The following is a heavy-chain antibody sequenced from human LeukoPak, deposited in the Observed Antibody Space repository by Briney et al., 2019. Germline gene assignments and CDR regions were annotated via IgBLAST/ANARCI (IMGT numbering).Heavy chain of an antibody. CDR1: GGSFSGYY. J-gene: IGHJ4*02. CDR2: INHSGST. D-gene: IGHD1-7*01. V-gene: IGHV4-34*01. CDR3: ARTNYELDY. Sequence: KPSETLSLTCAVYGGSFSGYYWSWIRQPPGKGLEWIGEINHSGSTNYNPSLKSRVTISVDTSKNQFSLKLSSVTAADTAVYYCARTNYELDYWGQGTLVTVSS.